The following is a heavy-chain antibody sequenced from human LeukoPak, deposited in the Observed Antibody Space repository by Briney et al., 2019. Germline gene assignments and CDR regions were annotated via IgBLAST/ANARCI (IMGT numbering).Heavy chain of an antibody. V-gene: IGHV4-59*01. CDR1: GGSLSNYY. CDR3: ARLRGNYFSDF. Sequence: PSETLSLTCTVSGGSLSNYYWTWIRQPPGKGLEWIAYIFYTGTTNYNPSLKSRVTISVDTSRNQFSLKLNSVTAADTALDYCARLRGNYFSDFWGHGTLVTVSS. D-gene: IGHD4-23*01. J-gene: IGHJ4*01. CDR2: IFYTGTT.